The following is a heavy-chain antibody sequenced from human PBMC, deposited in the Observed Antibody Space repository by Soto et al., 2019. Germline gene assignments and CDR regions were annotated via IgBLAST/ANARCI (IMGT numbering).Heavy chain of an antibody. CDR3: ARTRRDGSLDAFDI. CDR1: GGTFSSYA. V-gene: IGHV1-69*13. J-gene: IGHJ3*02. D-gene: IGHD5-12*01. CDR2: IIPIFGTA. Sequence: SVKVSCKASGGTFSSYAISWVRQAPGQGLEWMGGIIPIFGTANYAQKFQGRVTITSDESTSTAYMELSSLRSEDTAVYYCARTRRDGSLDAFDIWGQGTMVTVSS.